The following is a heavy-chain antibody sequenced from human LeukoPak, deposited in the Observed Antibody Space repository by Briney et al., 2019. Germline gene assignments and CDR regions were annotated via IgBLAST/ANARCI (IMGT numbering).Heavy chain of an antibody. J-gene: IGHJ4*02. CDR1: GGSFSGYY. Sequence: SETLSLTCAVFGGSFSGYYWSWIRQPPGKGLEWIGEINHSGSTNYNPSLKSRVTISVDTSKNQFSLKLSSVTAADTAVYYCARGRRGSGSSLHYWGQGTLVTVSS. V-gene: IGHV4-34*01. CDR3: ARGRRGSGSSLHY. CDR2: INHSGST. D-gene: IGHD3-10*01.